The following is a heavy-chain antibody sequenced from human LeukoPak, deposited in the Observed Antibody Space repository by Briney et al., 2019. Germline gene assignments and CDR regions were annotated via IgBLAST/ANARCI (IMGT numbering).Heavy chain of an antibody. Sequence: GGSLRLSCAASGFTVDSNYLSWVRQAPGKGLEWVSTIYTGGNTYYAASVKGRFTISRDNSKNTLYLQMNSLRAEDTAVYYCAKADSSGYYNDYWGQGTLVTVSS. CDR1: GFTVDSNY. J-gene: IGHJ4*02. CDR2: IYTGGNT. CDR3: AKADSSGYYNDY. D-gene: IGHD3-22*01. V-gene: IGHV3-53*05.